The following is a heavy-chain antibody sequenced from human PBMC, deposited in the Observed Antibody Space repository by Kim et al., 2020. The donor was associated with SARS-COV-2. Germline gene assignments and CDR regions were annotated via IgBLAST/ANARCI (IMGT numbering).Heavy chain of an antibody. J-gene: IGHJ6*03. Sequence: ASVKVSCKASGYTFTGYYMHWVRQAPGQGLEWMGWINPNSGGTNYAQKFQGRVTMTRDTSISTAYMELSRLRSDDTAVYYCARSSCSTSCPWPYYYYMDVWGKGTTVTVSS. V-gene: IGHV1-2*02. CDR2: INPNSGGT. CDR1: GYTFTGYY. D-gene: IGHD2-2*01. CDR3: ARSSCSTSCPWPYYYYMDV.